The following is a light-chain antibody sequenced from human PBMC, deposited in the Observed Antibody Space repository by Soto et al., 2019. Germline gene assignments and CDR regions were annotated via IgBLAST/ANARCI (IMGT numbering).Light chain of an antibody. V-gene: IGKV3-15*01. J-gene: IGKJ1*01. CDR2: GAS. CDR1: QSVSSN. CDR3: QQYNNWQT. Sequence: EIVMTQSPATLSVSPGERATLSCRASQSVSSNLAWYQQKPGQAPRLLIYGASTRATGIPARFSGSGSGTEFTLTISSLPSEDFPIYYCQQYNNWQTFGQGTKVEIK.